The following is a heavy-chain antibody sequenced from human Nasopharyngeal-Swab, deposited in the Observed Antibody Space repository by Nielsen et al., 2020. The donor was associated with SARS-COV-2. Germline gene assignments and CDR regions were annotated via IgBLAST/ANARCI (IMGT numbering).Heavy chain of an antibody. CDR3: ARRLTLESVWYFDL. CDR1: GGSISSYY. J-gene: IGHJ2*01. Sequence: SETLSLTCTVSGGSISSYYWSWIRQPPGKGLEWIGYINYSGTTNYNPSPKSRVTISVDTTNNQSPLKQSFGTAAETAVYYCARRLTLESVWYFDLWGRGTLVTVSS. D-gene: IGHD3-3*01. CDR2: INYSGTT. V-gene: IGHV4-59*01.